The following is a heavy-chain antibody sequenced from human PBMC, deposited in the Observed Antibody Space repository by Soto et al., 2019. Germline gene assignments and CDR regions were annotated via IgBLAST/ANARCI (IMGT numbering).Heavy chain of an antibody. CDR2: IYYSGST. J-gene: IGHJ5*02. Sequence: PSEALSLTSTVSGGSISSGDYYWSWIRHPPGKGLEWIGYIYYSGSTYYNPSLKSRVTISVDTSKNQFSLKLSSVTAADTAVYYCAGTNYYDSSAWFDPWGQGTLVTVSS. D-gene: IGHD3-22*01. V-gene: IGHV4-30-4*01. CDR1: GGSISSGDYY. CDR3: AGTNYYDSSAWFDP.